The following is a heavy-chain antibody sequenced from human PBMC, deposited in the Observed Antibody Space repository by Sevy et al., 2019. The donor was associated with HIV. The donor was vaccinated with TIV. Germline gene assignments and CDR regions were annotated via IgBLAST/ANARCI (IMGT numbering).Heavy chain of an antibody. CDR3: AKLGEWLFMPNYYYGMDV. CDR1: GFIFSNYG. V-gene: IGHV3-30*18. J-gene: IGHJ6*02. CDR2: ISFDGSNK. Sequence: GGSLRLSCAASGFIFSNYGMEWVRQAPGKGLEWVAVISFDGSNKYYADSVKGRFTISRDNSKNTVYLQMNSLRTEDTALYYCAKLGEWLFMPNYYYGMDVWGQWTTVTVSS. D-gene: IGHD3-3*01.